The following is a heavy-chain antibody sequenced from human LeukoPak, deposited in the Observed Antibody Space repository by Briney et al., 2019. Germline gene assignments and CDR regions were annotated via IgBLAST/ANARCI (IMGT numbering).Heavy chain of an antibody. CDR1: GYTFTSYG. J-gene: IGHJ4*02. V-gene: IGHV1-18*01. Sequence: GESLKISCKASGYTFTSYGISWVRQAPGQGLEWMGWISAYNGNTNYAQKLQGRVTMTTDTSTSTAYMELRSLRSDDTAVYYCARESAYCGGDCYGSDYWGQGTLVTVSS. D-gene: IGHD2-21*02. CDR2: ISAYNGNT. CDR3: ARESAYCGGDCYGSDY.